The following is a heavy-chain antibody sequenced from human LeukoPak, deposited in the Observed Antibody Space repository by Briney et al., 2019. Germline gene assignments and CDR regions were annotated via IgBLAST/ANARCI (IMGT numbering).Heavy chain of an antibody. CDR1: GDSFIGSY. V-gene: IGHV4-59*01. J-gene: IGHJ4*02. CDR3: ARRRYYDSSGYNPIYYFDY. Sequence: SETLSLTCTVSGDSFIGSYWSWIRQAPGQGLEWIGYIYYPVDTNYNPSLQSRVTISVDISKKQFSLRLTSVTAADTAVYYCARRRYYDSSGYNPIYYFDYWGQGILVTVSS. D-gene: IGHD3-22*01. CDR2: IYYPVDT.